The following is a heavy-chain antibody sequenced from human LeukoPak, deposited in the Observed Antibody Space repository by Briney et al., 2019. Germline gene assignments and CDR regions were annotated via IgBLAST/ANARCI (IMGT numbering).Heavy chain of an antibody. J-gene: IGHJ4*02. CDR2: IYYSGST. CDR3: ARLSARGSDY. Sequence: SETLSLTCTVSGGSISSYYWGWIRQPPGKGLEWIGSIYYSGSTYYNPSLKSRVTISVDTSKNQFSLKLSSVTAADTAVYYCARLSARGSDYWGQGTLVTVSS. CDR1: GGSISSYY. D-gene: IGHD3-10*01. V-gene: IGHV4-39*01.